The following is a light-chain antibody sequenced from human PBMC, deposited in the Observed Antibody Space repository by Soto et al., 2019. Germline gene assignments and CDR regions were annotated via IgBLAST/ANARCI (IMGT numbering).Light chain of an antibody. CDR3: RSYAGSNNGYV. CDR1: GADLGGYRS. Sequence: QSELTKAPDAFGSPRQSFTIAWGGVGADLGGYRSGSWYQHHRGKAPKLRIDEVSKRPAGVPDRFCGSKSGITASLTVSGLQAEDEADYYCRSYAGSNNGYVFGTGTKVTVL. CDR2: EVS. J-gene: IGLJ1*01. V-gene: IGLV2-8*01.